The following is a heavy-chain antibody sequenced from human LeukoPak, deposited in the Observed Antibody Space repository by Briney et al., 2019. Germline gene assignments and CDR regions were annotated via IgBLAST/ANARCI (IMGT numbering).Heavy chain of an antibody. CDR2: IRDKAESYAT. Sequence: PGGSLKLSCAASGFSFSFSTMHWVRQASGKGLEWVGRIRDKAESYATVYAASVKGGFTISRDDPQNTAYLQLNSLRSDDTAVYYCTRSLTGTTFGDYLGQGTLVTVSS. V-gene: IGHV3-73*01. D-gene: IGHD1-7*01. CDR1: GFSFSFST. CDR3: TRSLTGTTFGDY. J-gene: IGHJ4*02.